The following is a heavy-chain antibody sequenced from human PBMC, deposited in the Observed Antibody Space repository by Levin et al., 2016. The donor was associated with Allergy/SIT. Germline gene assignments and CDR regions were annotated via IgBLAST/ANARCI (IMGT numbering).Heavy chain of an antibody. CDR2: IYYSGST. Sequence: SETLSLTCTVSGGSISSSSYYWGWIRQPPGKGLEWIGSIYYSGSTYYNPSLKSRVTISVDTSKNQFSLKLSSVTAADTAVYYCARLHITMVRGVISALLDYWGQGTLVTVSS. D-gene: IGHD3-10*01. CDR1: GGSISSSSYY. J-gene: IGHJ4*02. CDR3: ARLHITMVRGVISALLDY. V-gene: IGHV4-39*01.